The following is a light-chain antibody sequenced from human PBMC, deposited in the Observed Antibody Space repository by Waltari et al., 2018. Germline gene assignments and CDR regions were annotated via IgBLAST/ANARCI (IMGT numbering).Light chain of an antibody. V-gene: IGKV1-5*03. J-gene: IGKJ3*01. Sequence: DIQMTQSPSTLSASVGDRVTITCRTSQSVNMWLAWYQQTAGKAAKLLIYKTSRLESGVPFRFSNSGSWKEFTLTISSLQPDDFAANYCQQYNTYFTYGPGTKVDIK. CDR2: KTS. CDR1: QSVNMW. CDR3: QQYNTYFT.